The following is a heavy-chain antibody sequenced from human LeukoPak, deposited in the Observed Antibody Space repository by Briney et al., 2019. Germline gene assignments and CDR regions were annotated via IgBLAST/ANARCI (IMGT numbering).Heavy chain of an antibody. V-gene: IGHV3-30*18. D-gene: IGHD3-10*01. CDR3: AKSNSMIRGVAPDY. J-gene: IGHJ4*02. CDR1: GFTFSNYD. CDR2: ISYGGNNK. Sequence: SGGSLRLSCAASGFTFSNYDMHWVRQAPGTGLEWVALISYGGNNKYYADSVKGRFTISRDNSKNTLFLQMNSLRAEDTAVYYCAKSNSMIRGVAPDYWGQGTLVTVSS.